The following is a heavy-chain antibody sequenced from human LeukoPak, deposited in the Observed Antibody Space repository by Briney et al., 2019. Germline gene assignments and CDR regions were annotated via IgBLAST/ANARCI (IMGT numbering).Heavy chain of an antibody. CDR3: ARKRPGAGAAFDI. Sequence: SETLSLTCTVSGGSISSYYWSWIRQPPGKGLEWIGYIYYSGSTNYNPSLKSRVTISVDTSKNQFSLKLSSVTAADTAVYYCARKRPGAGAAFDIWGQGTMVTVSS. J-gene: IGHJ3*02. V-gene: IGHV4-59*08. CDR1: GGSISSYY. CDR2: IYYSGST. D-gene: IGHD3-10*01.